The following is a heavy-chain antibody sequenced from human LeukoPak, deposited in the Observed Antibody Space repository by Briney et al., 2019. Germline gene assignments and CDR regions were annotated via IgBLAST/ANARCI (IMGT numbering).Heavy chain of an antibody. J-gene: IGHJ4*02. V-gene: IGHV3-33*01. CDR3: ATEMATTEYYFDY. D-gene: IGHD5-24*01. CDR1: GFTFSSYG. CDR2: IWYDGSNK. Sequence: GGSLRLSCAASGFTFSSYGMHWVRQAPGKGLEWVAVIWYDGSNKYYADSVKGRFTISRDNSKNTLYLQMNSLRAEDTAVYYCATEMATTEYYFDYWGQGTMVTVSS.